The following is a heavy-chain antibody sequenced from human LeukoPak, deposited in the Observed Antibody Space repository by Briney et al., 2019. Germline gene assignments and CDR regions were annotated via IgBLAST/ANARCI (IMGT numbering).Heavy chain of an antibody. CDR2: IIPIFGTA. Sequence: SVKVSCKASGGTFSSYAISWVRQAPGQGLEWMGGIIPIFGTANYAQKFQGRVTITTDESTSTAYMELSSLRSEDTAVYYCAAHYYDSSGYFDYWGQGTLVTVSS. D-gene: IGHD3-22*01. J-gene: IGHJ4*02. CDR3: AAHYYDSSGYFDY. V-gene: IGHV1-69*05. CDR1: GGTFSSYA.